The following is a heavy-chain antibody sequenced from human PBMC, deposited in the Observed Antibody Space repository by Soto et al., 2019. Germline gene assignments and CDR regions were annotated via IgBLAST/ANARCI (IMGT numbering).Heavy chain of an antibody. CDR2: ISSSSSYI. V-gene: IGHV3-21*01. D-gene: IGHD7-27*01. CDR1: GFTFSSYS. CDR3: ARDSWGSKQGYGMDV. Sequence: EVQLVESGGGLVKPGGSLRLSCAASGFTFSSYSMKWVRQAPGTGLEWVSSISSSSSYIYYADSVKGRFTISRDNAKNSLYLHMNSLRAEDTDVSYCARDSWGSKQGYGMDVWGQGTTVTVSS. J-gene: IGHJ6*02.